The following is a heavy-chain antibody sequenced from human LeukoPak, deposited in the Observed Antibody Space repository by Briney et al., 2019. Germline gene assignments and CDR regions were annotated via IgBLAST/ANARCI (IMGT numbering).Heavy chain of an antibody. CDR2: ISSNGGST. Sequence: GGSLRLSCSASGFTFSGYAMHWVRQAPGKGLEYVSAISSNGGSTFYADSVKGRFTISRDNSKNTLYLHMSSLRAEDTAVYYCVKGAHYYGSGSYFDYWGREPWSPSPQ. CDR3: VKGAHYYGSGSYFDY. V-gene: IGHV3-64D*06. D-gene: IGHD3-10*01. CDR1: GFTFSGYA. J-gene: IGHJ4*02.